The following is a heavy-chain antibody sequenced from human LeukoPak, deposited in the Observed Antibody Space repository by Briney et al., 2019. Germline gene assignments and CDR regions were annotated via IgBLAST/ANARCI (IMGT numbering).Heavy chain of an antibody. V-gene: IGHV4-39*01. CDR1: GGSIRSSYYY. Sequence: SETLSLTCTVSGGSIRSSYYYWGWIRQPPGKGLEWIGSIYYSGSTYYNPSLKSRVTISVDTSKNQFSLKLSSVTAADTAVYYCARRVGAEENFDYWGQGTLVTVSS. J-gene: IGHJ4*02. CDR3: ARRVGAEENFDY. CDR2: IYYSGST. D-gene: IGHD1-26*01.